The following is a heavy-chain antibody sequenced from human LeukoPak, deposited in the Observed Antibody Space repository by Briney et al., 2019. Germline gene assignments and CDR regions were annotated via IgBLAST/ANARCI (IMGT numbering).Heavy chain of an antibody. CDR2: INHSGST. CDR3: ASGGYSYGYGY. V-gene: IGHV4-34*01. CDR1: GGSFSGYY. Sequence: PSETLSLTRAVYGGSFSGYYWSWIRQPPGKGLEWIGEINHSGSTNYNPSLKSRVTISVDTSKNQFSLKLSSVTAADTAVYYCASGGYSYGYGYWGQGTLVTVSS. J-gene: IGHJ4*02. D-gene: IGHD5-18*01.